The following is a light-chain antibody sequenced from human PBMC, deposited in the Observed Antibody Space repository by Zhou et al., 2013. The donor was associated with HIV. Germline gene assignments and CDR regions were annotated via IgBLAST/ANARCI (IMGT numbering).Light chain of an antibody. CDR2: KAS. Sequence: DIQMTQFPSTLPASVGDRVTITCRASQNINYWLAWYQQKPGKVPKLLINKASSLESGVPSRFSGSGSGTAFTLTISSLQPDDFATYFCQQYNSYPCSFGQGTKLEIK. V-gene: IGKV1-5*03. CDR1: QNINYW. J-gene: IGKJ2*04. CDR3: QQYNSYPCS.